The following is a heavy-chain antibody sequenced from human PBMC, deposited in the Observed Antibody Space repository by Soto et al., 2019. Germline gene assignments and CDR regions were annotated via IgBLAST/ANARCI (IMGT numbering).Heavy chain of an antibody. V-gene: IGHV3-23*01. Sequence: EEQLLESGGGLVQPGGSLRLSCTASGFTFSTYGMRWVRQIPGKGLEWVSSISGSASSTYYADSVKGRFTISRDNSKNTVYLRLNRLRVDDTAVYYCAKPRPLSDAVHIWGQGTRVTVSS. CDR3: AKPRPLSDAVHI. CDR2: ISGSASST. CDR1: GFTFSTYG. J-gene: IGHJ3*02.